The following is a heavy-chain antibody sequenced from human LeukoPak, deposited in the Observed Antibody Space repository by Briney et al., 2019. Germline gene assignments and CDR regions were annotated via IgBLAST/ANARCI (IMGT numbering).Heavy chain of an antibody. V-gene: IGHV3-30-3*01. CDR2: ISYDGSFQ. Sequence: PGGSLRLSCSVSGFTFSSHAMHWVRQAPGKGLECVAYISYDGSFQYHADSVKGRFTISRDSSKDILYLQMNSLRVDDSATYYCVGEVGSRQMNSWGQGTLVTVSS. D-gene: IGHD1-26*01. CDR1: GFTFSSHA. CDR3: VGEVGSRQMNS. J-gene: IGHJ5*02.